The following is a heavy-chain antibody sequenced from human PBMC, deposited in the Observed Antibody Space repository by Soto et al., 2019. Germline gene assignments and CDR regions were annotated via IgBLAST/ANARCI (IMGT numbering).Heavy chain of an antibody. CDR2: IIPIFGTA. V-gene: IGHV1-69*13. CDR3: ARYPYSSGWYDY. J-gene: IGHJ4*02. CDR1: GGTFSSYA. Sequence: SVKVSCKASGGTFSSYAISWVRQAPGQVLEWMGGIIPIFGTANYAQKFQGRVTITADESTSTAYMELSSLRSEDTAVYYCARYPYSSGWYDYWGQGTLVTVSS. D-gene: IGHD6-19*01.